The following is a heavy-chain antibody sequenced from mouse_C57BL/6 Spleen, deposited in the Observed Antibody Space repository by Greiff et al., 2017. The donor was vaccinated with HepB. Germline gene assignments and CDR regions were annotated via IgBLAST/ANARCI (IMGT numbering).Heavy chain of an antibody. CDR2: IWSGGST. CDR3: ARRMVTTTDYYAMDY. CDR1: GFSFTSYG. Sequence: QVQLKESGPGLVQPSQSLSITCTVSGFSFTSYGVHWVRQSPGKGLEWLGVIWSGGSTDYNAAFISRLSISKDNSKSQVFFKMNSLQADDTAIYYCARRMVTTTDYYAMDYWGQGTSVTVSS. J-gene: IGHJ4*01. D-gene: IGHD2-2*01. V-gene: IGHV2-2*01.